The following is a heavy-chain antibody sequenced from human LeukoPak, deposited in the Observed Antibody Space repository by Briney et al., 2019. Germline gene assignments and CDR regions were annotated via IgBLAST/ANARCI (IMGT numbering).Heavy chain of an antibody. Sequence: SETLSLTCAVYGGSFSGYYWSWIRQPPGKGLEWIGEINHSGSTNYNPSLKGRVTISVDTSKNQFSLKLSSVTAADTAVYYCARGLGPCSSTSCYRGANWFDPWGQGTLVTVSS. CDR2: INHSGST. D-gene: IGHD2-2*01. CDR1: GGSFSGYY. J-gene: IGHJ5*02. V-gene: IGHV4-34*01. CDR3: ARGLGPCSSTSCYRGANWFDP.